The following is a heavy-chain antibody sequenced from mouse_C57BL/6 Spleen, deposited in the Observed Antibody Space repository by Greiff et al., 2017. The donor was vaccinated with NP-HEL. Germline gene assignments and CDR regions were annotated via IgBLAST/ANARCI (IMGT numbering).Heavy chain of an antibody. CDR2: IDPVNGDT. V-gene: IGHV14-4*01. J-gene: IGHJ3*01. CDR3: TWADGSSSSWFAY. CDR1: GFNIKDDY. Sequence: VQLQQSGAELVRPGASVKLSCTASGFNIKDDYMHWVKQRPEQGLEWIGWIDPVNGDTEYASKFQGKATITADTSSNTAYLQLSSLTSEDTAVYYCTWADGSSSSWFAYWGQGTLVTVSA. D-gene: IGHD1-1*01.